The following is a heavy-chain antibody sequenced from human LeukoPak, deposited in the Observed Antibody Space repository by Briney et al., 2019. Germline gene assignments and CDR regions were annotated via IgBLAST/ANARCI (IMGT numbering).Heavy chain of an antibody. Sequence: GESLKISCQGSGYSFTSYWIAWMRQIPGKGLEWMGLIYPGDSHTKYSPSFQGQVTISADKSISTAYLQWSSLKASDTAMYYCARQVRAHFDYWGQGTLVTVSS. V-gene: IGHV5-51*01. CDR3: ARQVRAHFDY. J-gene: IGHJ4*02. CDR2: IYPGDSHT. D-gene: IGHD4-11*01. CDR1: GYSFTSYW.